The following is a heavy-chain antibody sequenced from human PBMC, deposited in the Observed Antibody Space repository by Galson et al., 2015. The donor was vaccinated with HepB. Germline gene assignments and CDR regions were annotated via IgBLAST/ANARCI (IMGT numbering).Heavy chain of an antibody. CDR3: QVVTLS. CDR2: INIDGSII. J-gene: IGHJ5*02. V-gene: IGHV3-74*01. CDR1: GVWVGCTR. Sequence: LRLAGEGAGVWVGCTRMGWGRQGPGAGLVWVTRINIDGSIIHYGDSVKGRVTISRDNAKNTLFLQMNSLRAEDTAVYYCQVVTLSWGQGPLVTVSS. D-gene: IGHD3-22*01.